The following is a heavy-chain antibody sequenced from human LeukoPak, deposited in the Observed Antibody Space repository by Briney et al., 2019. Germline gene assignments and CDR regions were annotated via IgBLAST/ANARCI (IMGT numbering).Heavy chain of an antibody. CDR1: GYNFLNYW. Sequence: GESLKISGKCSGYNFLNYWIGWVGQRPGKGVDWIGTIHPVDSATPYSQSLQGKVPISADKSIPTAYLQWSSLRASDTAMYYCATWGSSHWFDYWGQGSLVTVSS. CDR3: ATWGSSHWFDY. V-gene: IGHV5-51*01. J-gene: IGHJ4*02. CDR2: IHPVDSAT. D-gene: IGHD3-16*01.